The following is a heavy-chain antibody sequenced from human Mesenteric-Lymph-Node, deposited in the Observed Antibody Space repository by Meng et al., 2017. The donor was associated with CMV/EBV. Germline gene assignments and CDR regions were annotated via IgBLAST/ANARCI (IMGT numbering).Heavy chain of an antibody. J-gene: IGHJ6*03. CDR3: AKSGWLCTSVNCPYSMDV. D-gene: IGHD2-8*02. Sequence: GGSLRLSCAASGFTFSSYAMTWVRQAPGKGLEWVSAISGNGGSTYYANSVKGRFTISRDNSKNTLYLQMNDLRPDDTALYYCAKSGWLCTSVNCPYSMDVWGQGTTVTVSS. CDR2: ISGNGGST. CDR1: GFTFSSYA. V-gene: IGHV3-23*01.